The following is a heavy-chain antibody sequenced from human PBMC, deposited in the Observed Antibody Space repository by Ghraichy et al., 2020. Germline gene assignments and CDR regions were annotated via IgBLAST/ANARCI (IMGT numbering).Heavy chain of an antibody. CDR2: INHSEST. CDR1: NGPFDSYY. J-gene: IGHJ4*02. D-gene: IGHD6-13*01. Sequence: SETLSLTCAVYNGPFDSYYWSWIRQPPGKGLQWIGEINHSESTNYNPSLKSRVALSVDRLKNQFSLRLRFVTAADTAMYYCARGRKSSQQLVPLPFDYWGQGTLVTVSS. V-gene: IGHV4-34*01. CDR3: ARGRKSSQQLVPLPFDY.